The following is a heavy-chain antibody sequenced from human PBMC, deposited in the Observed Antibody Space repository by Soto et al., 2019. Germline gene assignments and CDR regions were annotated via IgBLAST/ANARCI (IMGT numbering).Heavy chain of an antibody. J-gene: IGHJ4*02. CDR1: GFTFDDYA. CDR2: ISWNSGSI. D-gene: IGHD6-19*01. V-gene: IGHV3-9*01. CDR3: AKDRSSSGWFGPFDY. Sequence: EVQLVESGGGLVQPGRSLRLSCAASGFTFDDYAMHWVRQAPGKGLEWVSGISWNSGSIGYADSVKGRFTISRANAKNSLYLQMNSLRAEDTALYYCAKDRSSSGWFGPFDYWGQGTLVTVSS.